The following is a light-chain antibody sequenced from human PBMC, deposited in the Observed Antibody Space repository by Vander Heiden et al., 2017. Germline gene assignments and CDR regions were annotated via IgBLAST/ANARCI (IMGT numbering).Light chain of an antibody. J-gene: IGLJ3*02. CDR1: SYS. CDR3: QTCSTSIWV. Sequence: SYSIACHQQPPEHGPRSLMKVNSDFCHSKGHWISDRFSGASHGAERYLTISSLQYEDESDYYCQTCSTSIWVFGGGTKLTVL. V-gene: IGLV4-69*01. CDR2: VNSDFCH.